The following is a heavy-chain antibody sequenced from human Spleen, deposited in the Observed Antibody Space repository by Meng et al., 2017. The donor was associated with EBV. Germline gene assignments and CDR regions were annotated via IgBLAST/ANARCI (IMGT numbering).Heavy chain of an antibody. CDR1: GFSIFNYA. Sequence: GCGLRERFARVKVACKAFGFSIFNYALNWLRQVHGQGPEGMGWFDTSTGRPTVAVGFPVRFFFSLYTSVSKAYLQITSLKAEDAAVYYCAGVASGSSGFDHWGQGTLVTVSS. CDR2: FDTSTGRP. J-gene: IGHJ5*02. D-gene: IGHD1-26*01. CDR3: AGVASGSSGFDH. V-gene: IGHV7-4-1*02.